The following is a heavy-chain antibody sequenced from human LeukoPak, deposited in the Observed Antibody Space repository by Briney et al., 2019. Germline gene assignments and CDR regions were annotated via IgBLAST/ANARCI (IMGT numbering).Heavy chain of an antibody. CDR2: IYYSGST. CDR1: GGSISSSSYY. CDR3: ALVGATIFHWFDP. D-gene: IGHD1-26*01. V-gene: IGHV4-39*01. J-gene: IGHJ5*02. Sequence: SETLSLTCTVSGGSISSSSYYWGWLRQPPGKGLEWIGSIYYSGSTYYNPSLKSRVTISVDTSKNQFSLKLSSVTAADTAVYYCALVGATIFHWFDPWGQGTLVTVSS.